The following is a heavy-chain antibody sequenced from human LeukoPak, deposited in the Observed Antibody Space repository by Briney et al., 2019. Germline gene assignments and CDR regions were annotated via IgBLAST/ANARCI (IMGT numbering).Heavy chain of an antibody. CDR3: AKSTTLRYFTIPDY. V-gene: IGHV3-23*01. CDR1: GFTFSTYG. D-gene: IGHD3-9*01. J-gene: IGHJ4*02. Sequence: GGSLRLSCAASGFTFSTYGMTWVRQAPGKGLEWVSAISGSGGSTYYADSVKGRFTISRDNSKNTLYLQMNSLRAEDTAVYYCAKSTTLRYFTIPDYWGQGTLVTVSS. CDR2: ISGSGGST.